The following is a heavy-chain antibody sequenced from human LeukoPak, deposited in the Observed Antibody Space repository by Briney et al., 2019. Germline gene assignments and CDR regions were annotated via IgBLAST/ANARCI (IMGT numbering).Heavy chain of an antibody. Sequence: SETLSLTCTVSGGSISSYYWSWIRQPPGKGLEWIGYIYYSGSTNYNPSLKSRVTISVDTSKNQFSLKLSSVAAADTAVYYCARGSVVSSWYLTTPRRVSAFDIWGQGTMVTVSS. CDR1: GGSISSYY. CDR3: ARGSVVSSWYLTTPRRVSAFDI. V-gene: IGHV4-59*12. CDR2: IYYSGST. J-gene: IGHJ3*02. D-gene: IGHD6-13*01.